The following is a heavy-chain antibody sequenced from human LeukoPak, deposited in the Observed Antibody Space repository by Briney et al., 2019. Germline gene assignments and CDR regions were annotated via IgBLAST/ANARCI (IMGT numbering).Heavy chain of an antibody. CDR2: IYPDDTDA. CDR3: ARAYYDSRGYFVLDY. CDR1: GYKFIAYW. V-gene: IGHV5-51*01. Sequence: PGESLKISCKGSGYKFIAYWIAWVRQMPGKGLEWMGVIYPDDTDARYSPSFQGQVTISADKSISTAHLQWGSLKASDTAMYYCARAYYDSRGYFVLDYWGQGTLVTVSS. D-gene: IGHD3-22*01. J-gene: IGHJ4*02.